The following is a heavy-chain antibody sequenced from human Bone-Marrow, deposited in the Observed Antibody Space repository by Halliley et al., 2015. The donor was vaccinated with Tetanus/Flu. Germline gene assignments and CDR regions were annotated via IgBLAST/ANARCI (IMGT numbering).Heavy chain of an antibody. Sequence: SLRLSCTASGFSFSNSGLGWVRQTPRRGLEWVSSLSGSGRTTYYTDSVKGRLAISRDSSKDTLYLHLSSLRLEDTAIYYCAKSILADHYWYFDLWGRGTLVTVSS. CDR2: LSGSGRTT. D-gene: IGHD6-25*01. CDR1: GFSFSNSG. CDR3: AKSILADHYWYFDL. V-gene: IGHV3-23*01. J-gene: IGHJ2*01.